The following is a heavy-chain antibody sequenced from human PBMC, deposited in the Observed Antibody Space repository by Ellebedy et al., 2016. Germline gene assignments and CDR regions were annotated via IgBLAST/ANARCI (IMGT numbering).Heavy chain of an antibody. V-gene: IGHV3-33*01. CDR2: IWLDGSKE. CDR3: ARDKNTGYIDY. J-gene: IGHJ4*02. D-gene: IGHD2-8*02. CDR1: GFTFSRSG. Sequence: GGSLRLSCAASGFTFSRSGMHWVRQAPAKGLEWVAIIWLDGSKEYYAASVKGRFTISRDNSKNTLYMQMNSLRAEDTAVYYCARDKNTGYIDYWGQGALVTVSS.